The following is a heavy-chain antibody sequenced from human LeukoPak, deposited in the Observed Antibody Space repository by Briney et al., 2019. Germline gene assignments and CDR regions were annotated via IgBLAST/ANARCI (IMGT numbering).Heavy chain of an antibody. D-gene: IGHD3-10*01. CDR3: ARGAGPTYGLQRYFDY. CDR1: GGSIRSSYYY. CDR2: IYDSGST. V-gene: IGHV4-39*01. J-gene: IGHJ4*02. Sequence: SETLSLTCTVSGGSIRSSYYYWGWIRQPPGKGLEWIGSIYDSGSTYYNPSLKSRVTISVDTSKNQFSLKLNSVTAADTAVYYCARGAGPTYGLQRYFDYWGQGTPVTVSS.